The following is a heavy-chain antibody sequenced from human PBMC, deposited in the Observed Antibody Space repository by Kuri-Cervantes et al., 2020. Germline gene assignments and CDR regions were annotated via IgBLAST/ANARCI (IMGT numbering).Heavy chain of an antibody. CDR2: IIPIFGTA. CDR1: GGTFSSYA. CDR3: ARVNAANYDILTGYYMGYFDY. V-gene: IGHV1-69*13. Sequence: SVKVSCKASGGTFSSYAISWVRRAPGQGLEWMGGIIPIFGTANYAQKFQGRVTVTADESTSTAYMELRSLRSDDTAVYYCARVNAANYDILTGYYMGYFDYWGQGTLVTVSS. J-gene: IGHJ4*02. D-gene: IGHD3-9*01.